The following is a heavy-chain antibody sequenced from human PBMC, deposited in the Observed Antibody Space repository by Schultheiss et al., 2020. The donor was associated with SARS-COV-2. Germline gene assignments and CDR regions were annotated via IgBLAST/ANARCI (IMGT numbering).Heavy chain of an antibody. CDR1: GFTFSTCA. CDR3: AKLYDSGAYYSDH. J-gene: IGHJ4*02. Sequence: GGSLRLSCAASGFTFSTCAMNWVRQAPGKGLEWVSAISGSGGDTFYTDSVKGRFTISRDDSKNTLYLQISSLRAEDTAIYYCAKLYDSGAYYSDHWGQGTLVTVSS. CDR2: ISGSGGDT. D-gene: IGHD3-22*01. V-gene: IGHV3-23*01.